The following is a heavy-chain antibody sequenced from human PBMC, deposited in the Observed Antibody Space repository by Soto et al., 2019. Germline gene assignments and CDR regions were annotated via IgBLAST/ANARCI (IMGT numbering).Heavy chain of an antibody. CDR3: ARVHYGSVWGVYRYFDY. Sequence: SETLSLTCTVSGGSISSYYWSWIRQPAGKGLQWIGRIYTSGNTNYNPSLESRVTMSVDTSKNQFSLRLSSVTAADTAVYYCARVHYGSVWGVYRYFDYWGQGTQVTVSS. D-gene: IGHD3-16*02. J-gene: IGHJ4*02. CDR2: IYTSGNT. CDR1: GGSISSYY. V-gene: IGHV4-4*07.